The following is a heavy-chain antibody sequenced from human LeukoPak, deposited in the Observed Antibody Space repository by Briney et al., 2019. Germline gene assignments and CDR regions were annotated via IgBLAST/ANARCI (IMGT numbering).Heavy chain of an antibody. CDR3: ARGVSYYDSSGYYNEYFQH. V-gene: IGHV4-59*08. J-gene: IGHJ1*01. CDR1: GGSISSYY. D-gene: IGHD3-22*01. CDR2: IYYSGST. Sequence: PSEILSLTCTVSGGSISSYYWSWIRQPPGKGLEWIGYIYYSGSTNYNPSLKSRVTISVDTSKNQFSLKLSSVTAADTAVYYCARGVSYYDSSGYYNEYFQHWGQGTLVTVSS.